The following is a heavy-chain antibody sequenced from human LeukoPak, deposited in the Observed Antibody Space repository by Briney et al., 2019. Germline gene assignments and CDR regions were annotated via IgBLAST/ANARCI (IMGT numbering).Heavy chain of an antibody. V-gene: IGHV3-21*01. J-gene: IGHJ4*02. Sequence: GGSLRLSCAASGFTFSSYSMNWVRQAPGRGLEWVSSISSSSSYIYYADSVKGRFTISRDNAKNSLYLQMNSLRAEDTAVYYCASLDLDFWSGYYKGDYWGQGTLVTVSS. CDR2: ISSSSSYI. CDR3: ASLDLDFWSGYYKGDY. D-gene: IGHD3-3*01. CDR1: GFTFSSYS.